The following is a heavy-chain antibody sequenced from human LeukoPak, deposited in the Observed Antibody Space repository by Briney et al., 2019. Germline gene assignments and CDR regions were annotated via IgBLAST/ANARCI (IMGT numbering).Heavy chain of an antibody. CDR2: IYYSGST. Sequence: SETLSLTCTVSGGPISSYYWSWLRQPPGKGLEWIGYIYYSGSTNYNNYNPSLKSRVTISVDTSKNQFSLKLSSATAADTAVYYCASMLVGTTYFHFWGQGTLVTVSS. V-gene: IGHV4-59*12. D-gene: IGHD1-26*01. CDR1: GGPISSYY. J-gene: IGHJ4*02. CDR3: ASMLVGTTYFHF.